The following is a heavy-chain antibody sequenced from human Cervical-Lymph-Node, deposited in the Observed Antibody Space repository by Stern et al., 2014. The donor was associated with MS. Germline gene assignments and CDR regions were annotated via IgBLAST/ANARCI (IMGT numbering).Heavy chain of an antibody. CDR1: GFTFSSYG. Sequence: VQLVQSGGGVVQPGRSLRLSCAASGFTFSSYGMHWVRQTPGQGLEWVAVICYDGSNKYYADSVKCRFTISRDNSENTLYLQMNSLRAEDTAVYYCARGDSSSPLEYWGQGTLVTVSS. CDR2: ICYDGSNK. J-gene: IGHJ4*02. CDR3: ARGDSSSPLEY. V-gene: IGHV3-33*01. D-gene: IGHD6-6*01.